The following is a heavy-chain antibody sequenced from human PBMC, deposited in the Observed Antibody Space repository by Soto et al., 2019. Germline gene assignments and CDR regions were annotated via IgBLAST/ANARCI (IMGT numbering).Heavy chain of an antibody. J-gene: IGHJ6*02. V-gene: IGHV5-51*01. D-gene: IGHD3-10*01. Sequence: GESLKISCKGSGCSFTNYWIGWVRQMPGKGLEWMGIIYPGDSNTRYSPSFQGQVTISADKSISTAHLQWSSLKASDTAMYYCAGGGVRGVITRTRDYYGMDVWGQGTTVTVSS. CDR2: IYPGDSNT. CDR1: GCSFTNYW. CDR3: AGGGVRGVITRTRDYYGMDV.